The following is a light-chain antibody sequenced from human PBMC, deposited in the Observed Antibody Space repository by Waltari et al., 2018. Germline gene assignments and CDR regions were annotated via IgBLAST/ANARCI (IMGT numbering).Light chain of an antibody. J-gene: IGKJ2*03. CDR2: KAS. Sequence: DIQMTQSPSTLSASVGDTITITSRDSQSISNYLAWYQQKPGKAPKLLIYKASSSGSGVPSRFSGSGSGTEFTLTISSLQPDDFATYYCQQYNTYSSFGQGTKLEIK. CDR1: QSISNY. CDR3: QQYNTYSS. V-gene: IGKV1-5*03.